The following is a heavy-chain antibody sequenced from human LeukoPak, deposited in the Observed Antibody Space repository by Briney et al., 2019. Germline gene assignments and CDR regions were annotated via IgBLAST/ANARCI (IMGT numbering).Heavy chain of an antibody. J-gene: IGHJ4*02. V-gene: IGHV3-74*01. CDR3: GRGGPSGSYFDY. CDR2: TDSEGSST. Sequence: GGSLRLSCTASGFTFSRAWMHWVRQAPGKGLVWVSRTDSEGSSTAYADSVKGRFTISRDNAENTVYLQMNSLRVEDTAVYYCGRGGPSGSYFDYWGQGTLVTVSS. CDR1: GFTFSRAW. D-gene: IGHD1-26*01.